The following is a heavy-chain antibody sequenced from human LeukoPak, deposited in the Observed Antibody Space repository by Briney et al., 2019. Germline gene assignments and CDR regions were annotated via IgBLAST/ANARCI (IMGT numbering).Heavy chain of an antibody. CDR1: GGSISSGGYY. J-gene: IGHJ5*02. Sequence: PSETLSLTCTVSGGSISSGGYYWSWIRQHPGKGLEWIGYIYYSGSTYYNPSLKSRVTISVDTSKNQFSLKLSSVTAADTAVYYCARVWSSGYYYTSHWFDPWGQGTLVTASS. CDR2: IYYSGST. CDR3: ARVWSSGYYYTSHWFDP. V-gene: IGHV4-31*03. D-gene: IGHD3-22*01.